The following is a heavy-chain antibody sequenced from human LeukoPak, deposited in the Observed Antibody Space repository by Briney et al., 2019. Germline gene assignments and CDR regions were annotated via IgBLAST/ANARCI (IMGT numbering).Heavy chain of an antibody. CDR1: GYTSSSYG. D-gene: IGHD3-16*02. Sequence: ASVKVSCKASGYTSSSYGITWVRQAPGQGLEWLGWINNYNGDTKYIERVQGRVTMTTDTSTNTAYMELRSLRPDDTAIYYCARWYFDDIWGTHRYDYFDYWGQGTLVTVSS. CDR2: INNYNGDT. V-gene: IGHV1-18*01. CDR3: ARWYFDDIWGTHRYDYFDY. J-gene: IGHJ4*02.